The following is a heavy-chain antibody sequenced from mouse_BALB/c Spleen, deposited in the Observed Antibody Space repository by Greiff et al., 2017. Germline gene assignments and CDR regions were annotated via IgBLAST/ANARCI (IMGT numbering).Heavy chain of an antibody. V-gene: IGHV1-7*01. D-gene: IGHD1-1*01. CDR2: INPSTGYT. Sequence: QVQLKESGAELAKPGASVKMSCKASGYTFTSYWMHWVKQRPGQGLEWIGYINPSTGYTEYNQKFKDKATLTADKSSSTAYMQLSSLTSEDSAVYYCARDGSRGWYFDVWGAGTTVTVSS. CDR1: GYTFTSYW. J-gene: IGHJ1*01. CDR3: ARDGSRGWYFDV.